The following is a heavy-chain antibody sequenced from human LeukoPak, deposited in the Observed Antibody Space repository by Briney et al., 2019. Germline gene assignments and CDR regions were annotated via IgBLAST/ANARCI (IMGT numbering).Heavy chain of an antibody. D-gene: IGHD3-22*01. Sequence: GGSLRLSCAASEFTFSSYAMSWVRQAPGKGLEWVSAISGSGGSTYYADSVKGRFTISRDNSKNTLYLQMNSLRAEDTAVYYCAKDLYDSSSNWFDPWGQGTLVTVSS. V-gene: IGHV3-23*01. CDR1: EFTFSSYA. CDR2: ISGSGGST. CDR3: AKDLYDSSSNWFDP. J-gene: IGHJ5*02.